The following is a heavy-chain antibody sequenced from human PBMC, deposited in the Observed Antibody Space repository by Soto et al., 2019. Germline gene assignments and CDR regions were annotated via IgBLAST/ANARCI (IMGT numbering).Heavy chain of an antibody. Sequence: GGSLRLSCAASGFTFRSYAMSWVRQAPGKGLEWVSAIRGSGGSAYSADSVKGRFTISRDDSKNTLYLQMNSLRVDDTAVYFCAKVGSYDSSGYCFGWFAPWGQGTQVTVSS. CDR1: GFTFRSYA. CDR3: AKVGSYDSSGYCFGWFAP. D-gene: IGHD3-22*01. J-gene: IGHJ5*02. CDR2: IRGSGGSA. V-gene: IGHV3-23*01.